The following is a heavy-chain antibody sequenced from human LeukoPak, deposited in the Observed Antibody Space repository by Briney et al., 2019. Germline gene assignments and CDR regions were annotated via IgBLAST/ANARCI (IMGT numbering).Heavy chain of an antibody. V-gene: IGHV3-23*01. Sequence: GGSLRLSCAASGFSFNNYAMSWVRQAPGKGLEWVSIIIASSGSTFYADSVKGRFTISRVNSKNTLYLQMNSLRVKDTAVYYCAKGGYDYVEVAYFDFWGQGTLVTVSS. J-gene: IGHJ4*02. CDR3: AKGGYDYVEVAYFDF. CDR2: IIASSGST. CDR1: GFSFNNYA. D-gene: IGHD5-12*01.